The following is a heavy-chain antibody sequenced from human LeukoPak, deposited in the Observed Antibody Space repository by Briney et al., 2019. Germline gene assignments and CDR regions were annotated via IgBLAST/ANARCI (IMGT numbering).Heavy chain of an antibody. CDR1: GFTFDDYA. CDR3: AKVSGYSYGHYFDY. V-gene: IGHV3-9*01. CDR2: ISWNSGSI. D-gene: IGHD5-18*01. Sequence: GGSLRLSCAASGFTFDDYAMHWVRQAPGKGLEWVSGISWNSGSIGYADSVKGRFTISRDNAKNSLYLQMNSLRAEDTALYYCAKVSGYSYGHYFDYWGQGTLVTVSS. J-gene: IGHJ4*02.